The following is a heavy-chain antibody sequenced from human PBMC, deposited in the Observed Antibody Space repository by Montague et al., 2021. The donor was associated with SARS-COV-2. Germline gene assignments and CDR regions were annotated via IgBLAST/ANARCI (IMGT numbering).Heavy chain of an antibody. V-gene: IGHV4-59*13. CDR1: SGSISNYY. CDR2: VYSSGST. D-gene: IGHD6-19*01. J-gene: IGHJ4*02. CDR3: ARVRYSDGWTFDY. Sequence: SETLSLTCTVSSGSISNYYWSWIRQPPGKGLEWIGYVYSSGSTNYNPSLGGRVTMSVDTSKNRFSLTLISVTAADTAVYYCARVRYSDGWTFDYWGQGTLVTVSS.